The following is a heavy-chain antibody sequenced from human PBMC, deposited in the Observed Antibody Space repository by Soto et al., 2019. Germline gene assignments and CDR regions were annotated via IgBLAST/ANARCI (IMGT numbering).Heavy chain of an antibody. CDR3: AKDRERIATRSIDY. D-gene: IGHD6-6*01. V-gene: IGHV3-23*01. CDR2: ISGSGVST. Sequence: EVQLLESGGGLVQPGGSLRLSCAASGFTFSSYAMSWVRQAPGKGLEWVSGISGSGVSTYYADSVKGRFTISRDHSKSTLYLQMNSLRAEATAVYYCAKDRERIATRSIDYWGQGTLVTVSS. J-gene: IGHJ4*02. CDR1: GFTFSSYA.